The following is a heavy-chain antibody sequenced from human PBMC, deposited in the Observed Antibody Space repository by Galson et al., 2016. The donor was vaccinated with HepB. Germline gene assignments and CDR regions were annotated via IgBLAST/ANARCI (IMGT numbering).Heavy chain of an antibody. CDR3: ARLRPEYNYAYDY. Sequence: SLRLSCAASGFTVSSNHMSWVRQAPGKGLECVSVFYGGGTINYADSVKGRFTVSRENFENTLFLQMNSLRADDTAVYYCARLRPEYNYAYDYWGQGTLVTVSS. J-gene: IGHJ4*02. CDR2: FYGGGTI. V-gene: IGHV3-53*01. D-gene: IGHD5-18*01. CDR1: GFTVSSNH.